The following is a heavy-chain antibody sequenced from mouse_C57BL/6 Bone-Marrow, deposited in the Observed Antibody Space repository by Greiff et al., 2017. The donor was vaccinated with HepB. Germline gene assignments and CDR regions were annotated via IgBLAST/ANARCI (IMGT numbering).Heavy chain of an antibody. CDR1: GYTFTSYW. CDR3: ASRNHHRQRFYYAMDY. D-gene: IGHD2-14*01. CDR2: IYPGSGST. J-gene: IGHJ4*01. V-gene: IGHV1-55*01. Sequence: VQLQQPGAELVKPGASVKMSCKASGYTFTSYWITWVKQRPGQGLEWIGDIYPGSGSTNYNEKFKSKATLTVDTSSSTAYMQLSSLTSEDSAVYFCASRNHHRQRFYYAMDYWGQGTSVTVSS.